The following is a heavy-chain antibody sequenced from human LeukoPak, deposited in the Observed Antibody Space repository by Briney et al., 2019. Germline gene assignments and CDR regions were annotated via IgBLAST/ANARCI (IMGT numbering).Heavy chain of an antibody. CDR2: IYYSGST. CDR1: GGSISSSSYY. CDR3: ARQAPQSYYDSSGSVDY. J-gene: IGHJ4*02. D-gene: IGHD3-22*01. Sequence: PSETLSLTXTVSGGSISSSSYYWGWIRQPPGKGLEWIGSIYYSGSTYYNPSLKSRVTISVDTSKNQFSLKLSSVTAADTAVYYCARQAPQSYYDSSGSVDYWGQGTLVTVSS. V-gene: IGHV4-39*01.